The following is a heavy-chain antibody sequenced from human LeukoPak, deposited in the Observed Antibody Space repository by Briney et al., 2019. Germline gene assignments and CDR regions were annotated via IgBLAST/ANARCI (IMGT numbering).Heavy chain of an antibody. J-gene: IGHJ5*02. D-gene: IGHD6-13*01. CDR3: ARVSGSSWFGDWFDP. CDR1: GFTFSGYW. Sequence: GGSLRLSCAASGFTFSGYWMSWVRQAPGKGLGWVANIKQDGSEKYYVDSVKGRFTISRDNAKNSLYLQMNSLRAEDTAVYYCARVSGSSWFGDWFDPWGQGTLVTVSS. V-gene: IGHV3-7*01. CDR2: IKQDGSEK.